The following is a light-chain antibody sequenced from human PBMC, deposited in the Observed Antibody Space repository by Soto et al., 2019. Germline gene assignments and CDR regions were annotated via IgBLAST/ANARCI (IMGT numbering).Light chain of an antibody. CDR3: QQSFSIPHT. CDR2: TTS. V-gene: IGKV1-39*01. CDR1: QIINNY. J-gene: IGKJ4*01. Sequence: DIQMTQSPSSLSASLGDRVTITCRASQIINNYLNWYQQKPGKAPRLMIHTTSNLQSGVPSRFSASRTGTDFTLTISSLQPEDSATYYCQQSFSIPHTFGGGTEVE.